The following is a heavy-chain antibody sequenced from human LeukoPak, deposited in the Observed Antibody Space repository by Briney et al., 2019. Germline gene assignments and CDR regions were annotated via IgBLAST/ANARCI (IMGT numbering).Heavy chain of an antibody. Sequence: PSETLSLTCAAYGGSFSGYYWSWIRQPPGKGLEWLGEINHSGGTNYNPSLKSRVTISVDTSKNQFSLKLSSVTAADTAVYYCARGGHYYGSGSYRKNWFDHWGQGTLVTVSS. J-gene: IGHJ5*02. CDR2: INHSGGT. CDR1: GGSFSGYY. CDR3: ARGGHYYGSGSYRKNWFDH. D-gene: IGHD3-10*01. V-gene: IGHV4-34*01.